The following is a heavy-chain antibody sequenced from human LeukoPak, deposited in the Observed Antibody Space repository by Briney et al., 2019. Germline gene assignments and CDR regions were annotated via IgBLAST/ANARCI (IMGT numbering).Heavy chain of an antibody. Sequence: GGSLRLSCAASGFTFSNYGMHWVRQAPGKGLEWLAVISYDGSNKYYADSVKGRFTISRDNSKNTLYLQMNSLRAEDTAVYYCAKRQLGHIDYWGREPWSSSPQ. V-gene: IGHV3-30*18. CDR1: GFTFSNYG. D-gene: IGHD6-6*01. CDR3: AKRQLGHIDY. J-gene: IGHJ4*02. CDR2: ISYDGSNK.